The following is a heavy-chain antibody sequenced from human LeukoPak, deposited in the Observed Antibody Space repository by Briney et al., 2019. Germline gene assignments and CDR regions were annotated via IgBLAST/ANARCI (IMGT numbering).Heavy chain of an antibody. Sequence: GGSLRLSCAASGFTFSSYAMGWVRQAPGKGLEWVSTISGSGGATYYADSVKGRFTISRDNSKNTLYLQMNSLRAEDTAVYYCAKERAASGFDYWGQGTLVTVSS. V-gene: IGHV3-23*01. D-gene: IGHD6-13*01. J-gene: IGHJ4*02. CDR1: GFTFSSYA. CDR3: AKERAASGFDY. CDR2: ISGSGGAT.